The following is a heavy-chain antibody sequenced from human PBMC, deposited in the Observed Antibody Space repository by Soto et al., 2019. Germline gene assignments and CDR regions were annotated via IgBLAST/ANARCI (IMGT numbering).Heavy chain of an antibody. CDR1: GFTFRSFG. V-gene: IGHV3-48*01. CDR2: IGSSGGDI. D-gene: IGHD4-17*01. Sequence: PGGSLRLSCAASGFTFRSFGMNWVRQAPGRGLEWLSYIGSSGGDIYYADSVKGRFTISRDNAKNSPYLQMNTLTVDDTAVYYCARAALYGYDYWGQGTLVTVSS. CDR3: ARAALYGYDY. J-gene: IGHJ4*02.